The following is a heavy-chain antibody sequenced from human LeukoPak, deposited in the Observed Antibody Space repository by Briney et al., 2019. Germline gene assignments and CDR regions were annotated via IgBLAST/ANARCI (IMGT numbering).Heavy chain of an antibody. CDR1: GFTFSSYG. Sequence: GGSLRLSCAASGFTFSSYGMHWVRQAPGKGLEWVAVISYDGSNKYYADSVKGRFTISRDNSKNTLYLQMNSLRAEDTAVYYCAKSGSGSFPYYFDYWGQGTLVTVSS. J-gene: IGHJ4*02. D-gene: IGHD1-26*01. CDR3: AKSGSGSFPYYFDY. CDR2: ISYDGSNK. V-gene: IGHV3-30*18.